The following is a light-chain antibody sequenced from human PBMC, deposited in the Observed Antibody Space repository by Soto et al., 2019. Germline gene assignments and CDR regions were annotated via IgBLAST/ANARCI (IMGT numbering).Light chain of an antibody. CDR3: HSYDSSLSGSV. J-gene: IGLJ3*02. CDR1: SSNIGAGYD. Sequence: QSVLTQPPSVSGAPGQRVTISCTGSSSNIGAGYDVHWYQQLPGTVPKLLIYGNSNRPSGVPDRFSGSESGTSASLAITGLQAEDEADYYCHSYDSSLSGSVFGGGTKLTVL. CDR2: GNS. V-gene: IGLV1-40*01.